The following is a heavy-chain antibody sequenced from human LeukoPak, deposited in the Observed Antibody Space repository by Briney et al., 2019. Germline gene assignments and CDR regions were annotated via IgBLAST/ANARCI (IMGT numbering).Heavy chain of an antibody. CDR3: ATGILGADN. CDR2: ISGDGSST. V-gene: IGHV3-74*01. D-gene: IGHD7-27*01. Sequence: GGSLTLPCTVSGFPFSRYRWDWVRQAPGKGLVWVSGISGDGSSTRYADSVKGRFTISRDNAKNRLYVQMNSLRAEDTAVYDCATGILGADNLGQGTLVTVSS. J-gene: IGHJ4*02. CDR1: GFPFSRYR.